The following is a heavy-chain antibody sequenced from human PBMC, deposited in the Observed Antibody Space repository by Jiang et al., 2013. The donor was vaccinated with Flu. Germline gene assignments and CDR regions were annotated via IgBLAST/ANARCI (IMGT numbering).Heavy chain of an antibody. CDR3: AGHSGSYWRAWDY. V-gene: IGHV4-59*01. Sequence: GPGLVKPSETLSLTCTVSGGSISSYYWSWIRQPPGKGLEWIGYIYYSGSTNYNPSLKSRVTISVDTSKNQFSLKLSSVTAADTAVYYCAGHSGSYWRAWDYWGQGTLVTGLL. D-gene: IGHD1-26*01. CDR2: IYYSGST. CDR1: GGSISSYY. J-gene: IGHJ4*02.